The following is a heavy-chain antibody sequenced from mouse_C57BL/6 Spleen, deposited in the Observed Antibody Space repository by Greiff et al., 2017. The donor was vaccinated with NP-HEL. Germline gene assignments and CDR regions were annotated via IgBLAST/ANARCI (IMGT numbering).Heavy chain of an antibody. CDR3: ASGSIPTVVAPLDV. Sequence: QVQLQQPGAELVMPGASVKLSCKASGYTFTSYWMHWVKQRPGQGLEWIGEIDPSDSYTNYNQKFKGKSTLTVDKSSSTAYMQLSSLTSEDSAVYYCASGSIPTVVAPLDVWGTGTAVTVSS. J-gene: IGHJ1*03. CDR2: IDPSDSYT. CDR1: GYTFTSYW. D-gene: IGHD1-1*01. V-gene: IGHV1-69*01.